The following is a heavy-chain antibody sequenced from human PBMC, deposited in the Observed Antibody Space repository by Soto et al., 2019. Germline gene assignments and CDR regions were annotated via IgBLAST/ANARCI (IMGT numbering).Heavy chain of an antibody. J-gene: IGHJ5*02. D-gene: IGHD3-16*02. CDR1: GYAFGSYG. V-gene: IGHV1-18*01. CDR2: ISGNNVNT. CDR3: ARNMITFGGVIASEP. Sequence: ASVKVSCKASGYAFGSYGISWVRQAPGQGLEWMGWISGNNVNTNYVQKLQGRVTLATDISTSTAYLELKSLRSDDTAVYYCARNMITFGGVIASEPWGQGTLVTVPQ.